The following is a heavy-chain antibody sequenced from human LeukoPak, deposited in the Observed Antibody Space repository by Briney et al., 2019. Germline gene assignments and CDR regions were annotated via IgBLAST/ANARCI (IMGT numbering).Heavy chain of an antibody. Sequence: SETLSLTCTVSGGSISSSSYYWGWIRQPPGKELEGIGSIYYSGSTYYTPSLKSRVTISVDTSKNQFSLKLSSVTAADTAVYYCARHSRSGYSGYENAFDIWGQGTMVTVSS. D-gene: IGHD5-12*01. J-gene: IGHJ3*02. V-gene: IGHV4-39*01. CDR3: ARHSRSGYSGYENAFDI. CDR2: IYYSGST. CDR1: GGSISSSSYY.